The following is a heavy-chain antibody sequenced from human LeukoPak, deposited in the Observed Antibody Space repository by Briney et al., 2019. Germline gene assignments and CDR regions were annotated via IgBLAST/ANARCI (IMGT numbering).Heavy chain of an antibody. Sequence: PGGSLRLSCAVSGLTFSSYSMSWVRQATGKGLYWVSGISDSGSSTYYADCVKGRFTISRDNSKNTLFLQMNSLRAEDTAVYYCAKDAAGPEYWGQGTLVTVSS. J-gene: IGHJ4*02. D-gene: IGHD6-13*01. V-gene: IGHV3-23*01. CDR1: GLTFSSYS. CDR3: AKDAAGPEY. CDR2: ISDSGSST.